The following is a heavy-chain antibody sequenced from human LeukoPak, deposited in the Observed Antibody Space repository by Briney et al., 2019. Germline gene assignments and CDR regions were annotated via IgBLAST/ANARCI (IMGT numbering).Heavy chain of an antibody. CDR1: GFTVSSNY. D-gene: IGHD6-19*01. CDR3: ARDRGSSGWYGYYYYGMDV. J-gene: IGHJ6*02. V-gene: IGHV3-53*01. CDR2: IYSGGST. Sequence: GGSLRLSCAASGFTVSSNYMSWVRQAPGKGLEWVSVIYSGGSTYYADSVKGRFTISRDNSKNTLYLQMNSLRAEDTAVYYCARDRGSSGWYGYYYYGMDVWGQGTTVTVSS.